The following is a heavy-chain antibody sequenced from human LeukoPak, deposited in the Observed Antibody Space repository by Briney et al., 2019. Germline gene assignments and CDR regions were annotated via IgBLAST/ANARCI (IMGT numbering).Heavy chain of an antibody. CDR1: GGSINSHY. J-gene: IGHJ4*02. D-gene: IGHD6-19*01. CDR2: IYYTGRK. Sequence: SETLSLTCAVSGGSINSHYWGWIRQPPGKGLEWIGDIYYTGRKNYNPSLKSRVTISVDTSKNLLSLTLTSVLAADTAIYYCVRRDTGWNYFDYWGQGVLLTASS. CDR3: VRRDTGWNYFDY. V-gene: IGHV4-59*08.